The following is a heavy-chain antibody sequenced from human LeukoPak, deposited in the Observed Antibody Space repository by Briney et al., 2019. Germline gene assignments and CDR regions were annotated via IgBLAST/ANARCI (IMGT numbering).Heavy chain of an antibody. Sequence: PSETLSLTCTVSGGSISSYYWSWIRQPPGKGLEWIGYIYYRRSTNSKPSLKRRLTRSVDTSKSQCSLKLSSVTAADTAVYYCARVSYHLDWYFDLWGRGTLVTVSS. D-gene: IGHD2-2*01. CDR1: GGSISSYY. CDR2: IYYRRST. CDR3: ARVSYHLDWYFDL. J-gene: IGHJ2*01. V-gene: IGHV4-59*01.